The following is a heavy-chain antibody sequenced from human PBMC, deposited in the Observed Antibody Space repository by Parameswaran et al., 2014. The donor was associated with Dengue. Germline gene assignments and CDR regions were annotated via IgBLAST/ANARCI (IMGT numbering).Heavy chain of an antibody. CDR2: ISSSSSYI. CDR3: ARAAAGWFDP. CDR1: GFTFSSYS. J-gene: IGHJ5*02. Sequence: GESLKISCAASGFTFSSYSMNWVRQAPGKGLEWVSSISSSSSYIYYADSVKGRFTISRDNAKNSLYLQMNSLRAEDTAVYYCARAAAGWFDPWGQGNPGSPSPQ. V-gene: IGHV3-21*01. D-gene: IGHD6-13*01.